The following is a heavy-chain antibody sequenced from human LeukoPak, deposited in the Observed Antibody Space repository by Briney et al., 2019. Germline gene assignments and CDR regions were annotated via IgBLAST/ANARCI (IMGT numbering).Heavy chain of an antibody. V-gene: IGHV3-9*01. Sequence: SLRLSCAASGFTFDDYAMHWVRQAPGKGLEWVSGISWNSGSIGYADSVKDRFTISRDNAKNSLYLQMNSLRAEDTALYYCAKSYYYDSSGYFDYWGQGTLVTVSS. CDR1: GFTFDDYA. CDR3: AKSYYYDSSGYFDY. CDR2: ISWNSGSI. D-gene: IGHD3-22*01. J-gene: IGHJ4*02.